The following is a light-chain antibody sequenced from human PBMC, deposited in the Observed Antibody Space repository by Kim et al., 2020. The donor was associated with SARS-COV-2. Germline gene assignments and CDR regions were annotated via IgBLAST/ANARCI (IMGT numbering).Light chain of an antibody. CDR2: GAS. Sequence: EIVMTLSPATLSVSPGERATLSCRASQSVSSNLAWYQQKPGQAPRLLIYGASTRATGIPARFSGSGSGTEFTLTISSLQSEDFAVYYCQQYNNWPPDTFGQGTRLEIK. CDR1: QSVSSN. CDR3: QQYNNWPPDT. V-gene: IGKV3-15*01. J-gene: IGKJ5*01.